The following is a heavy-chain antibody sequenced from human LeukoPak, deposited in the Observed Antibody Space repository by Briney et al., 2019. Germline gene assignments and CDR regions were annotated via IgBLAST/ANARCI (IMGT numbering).Heavy chain of an antibody. J-gene: IGHJ4*02. Sequence: GESLRISCKGSGYSFTSYWISWVRQMPGKGLEWMGRIDPSDSYTNYSPSFQGHVTISADKSISTAYLQWSSLKASDTAMYYWARLSSYYYGSGSYSNGWVPFDYWGQGTLVTVSS. CDR2: IDPSDSYT. CDR1: GYSFTSYW. CDR3: ARLSSYYYGSGSYSNGWVPFDY. D-gene: IGHD3-10*01. V-gene: IGHV5-10-1*01.